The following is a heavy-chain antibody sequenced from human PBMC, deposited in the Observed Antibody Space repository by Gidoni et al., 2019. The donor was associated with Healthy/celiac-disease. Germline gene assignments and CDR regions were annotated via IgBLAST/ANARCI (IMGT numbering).Heavy chain of an antibody. CDR1: GFTFSSYA. CDR3: ARAGGYGFNFDY. J-gene: IGHJ4*02. D-gene: IGHD5-18*01. Sequence: QVQLVESGGGGVQPGRSLRLSCAASGFTFSSYAMHWVRQAPGKGLEWVAVISYDGSNKYYADSVKGRFTISRDNSKNTLYLQMNSLRAEDTAVYYCARAGGYGFNFDYWGQGTLVTVSS. V-gene: IGHV3-30-3*01. CDR2: ISYDGSNK.